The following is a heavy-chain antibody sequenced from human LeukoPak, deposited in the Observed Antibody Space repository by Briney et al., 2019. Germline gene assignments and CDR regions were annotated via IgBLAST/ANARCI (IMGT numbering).Heavy chain of an antibody. CDR3: ACFRIEVAGRYYYYAMDV. Sequence: SETLSLTCAVYGGSLSGYHWSWIRQPPGKGLKWIGEINHSGRTNYNPSLKSRVTISVDMSRKQISLTLNSVTAADTAVYYCACFRIEVAGRYYYYAMDVWGQGTTVTVSS. CDR2: INHSGRT. J-gene: IGHJ6*02. V-gene: IGHV4-34*01. D-gene: IGHD6-13*01. CDR1: GGSLSGYH.